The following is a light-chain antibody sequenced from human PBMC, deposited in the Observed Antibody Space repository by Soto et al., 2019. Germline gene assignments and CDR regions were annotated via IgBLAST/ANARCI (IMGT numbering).Light chain of an antibody. Sequence: QSVLTQPPSASGSPGQSVTISCTGTSSDVGGYNYVSWYQQHPGKAPKVIIYDVSKRPSGVPDRFSGSKSGNTASLTVSGLQTEDEADYYCASHAGISAVFGGGTKLTVL. V-gene: IGLV2-8*01. CDR1: SSDVGGYNY. CDR2: DVS. CDR3: ASHAGISAV. J-gene: IGLJ2*01.